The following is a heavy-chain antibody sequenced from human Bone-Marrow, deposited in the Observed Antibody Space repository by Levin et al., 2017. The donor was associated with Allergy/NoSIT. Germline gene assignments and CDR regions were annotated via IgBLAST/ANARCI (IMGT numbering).Heavy chain of an antibody. CDR2: TYYRSKWHN. J-gene: IGHJ4*01. V-gene: IGHV6-1*01. D-gene: IGHD3-22*01. CDR3: ARDPGYDQRLDY. Sequence: SQTLSLTCAISGDSVSSSSAAWNWIRHSPSRGLEWLGRTYYRSKWHNDYAVSMKNRIIVNLDTSKNQFSLQLNSVTTEDTAVYYCARDPGYDQRLDYWGHGILVTVSS. CDR1: GDSVSSSSAA.